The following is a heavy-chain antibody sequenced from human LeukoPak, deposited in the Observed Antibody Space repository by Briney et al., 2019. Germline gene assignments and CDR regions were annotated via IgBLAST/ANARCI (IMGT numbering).Heavy chain of an antibody. CDR3: ARVTTVVTYYFDY. D-gene: IGHD4-23*01. V-gene: IGHV5-51*01. Sequence: GESLKISCKGSRYSFTNYWIAWVRQMPGKGLECMGVIYPGNSDTRYSPSFQGQVTISADKSISTAYLQWSSLKASDTAMYYCARVTTVVTYYFDYWGQGTLVTVSS. CDR1: RYSFTNYW. J-gene: IGHJ4*02. CDR2: IYPGNSDT.